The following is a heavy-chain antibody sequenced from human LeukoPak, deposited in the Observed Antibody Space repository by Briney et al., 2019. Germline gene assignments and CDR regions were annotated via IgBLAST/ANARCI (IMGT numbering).Heavy chain of an antibody. CDR3: ARVVMYYYDSSGYNTGSP. CDR1: GGSISSSSYY. Sequence: ETLSLTCTVSGGSISSSSYYWGWIRQPPGKGPEWIGSIYYSGSTYYNPSLKSRVTISVDTSKNQFSLKLSSVTAADTAVYYCARVVMYYYDSSGYNTGSPWGQGTLVTVSS. D-gene: IGHD3-22*01. J-gene: IGHJ5*02. V-gene: IGHV4-39*07. CDR2: IYYSGST.